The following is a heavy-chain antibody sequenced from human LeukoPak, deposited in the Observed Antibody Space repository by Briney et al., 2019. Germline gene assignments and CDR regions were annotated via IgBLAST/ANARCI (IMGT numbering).Heavy chain of an antibody. Sequence: ASVKVSCKASGYTFTGYYMHWVRQAPGQGLEWMGRINPNSGGTNYAQKFQGRVTMTRDTSISTAYMELSRLRSDDTAVYYCARVGVGITFGGVIVRPDYWGQGSLVTVSS. V-gene: IGHV1-2*06. CDR2: INPNSGGT. CDR3: ARVGVGITFGGVIVRPDY. CDR1: GYTFTGYY. J-gene: IGHJ4*02. D-gene: IGHD3-16*02.